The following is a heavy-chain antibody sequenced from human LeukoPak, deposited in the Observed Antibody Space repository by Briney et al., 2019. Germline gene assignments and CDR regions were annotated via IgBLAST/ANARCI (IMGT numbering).Heavy chain of an antibody. CDR1: GGSFSGYY. Sequence: SETLSLTCAVYGGSFSGYYWSWIRQPPGKGLEWIGEINHSGSTNYNPSLKSRVTISVDTSKNQFSLKLSSVTAAGTAVYYCARGGYDFWSGYTNDAFDIWGQGTMVTVSS. J-gene: IGHJ3*02. CDR3: ARGGYDFWSGYTNDAFDI. CDR2: INHSGST. D-gene: IGHD3-3*01. V-gene: IGHV4-34*01.